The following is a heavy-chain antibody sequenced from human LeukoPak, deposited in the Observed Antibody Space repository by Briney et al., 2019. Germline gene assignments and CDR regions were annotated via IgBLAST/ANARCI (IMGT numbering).Heavy chain of an antibody. CDR2: INWNGGST. Sequence: GGTLRLSCAASGFTFWNYGMSWVRQAPGTGLEWGSGINWNGGSTGYADSVEGRFTISRDNAKNSQYLQMNSLSVEATALYYCARAQTYGDSRLLLDYWGQGTLVTVSS. V-gene: IGHV3-20*04. D-gene: IGHD4-17*01. CDR3: ARAQTYGDSRLLLDY. J-gene: IGHJ4*02. CDR1: GFTFWNYG.